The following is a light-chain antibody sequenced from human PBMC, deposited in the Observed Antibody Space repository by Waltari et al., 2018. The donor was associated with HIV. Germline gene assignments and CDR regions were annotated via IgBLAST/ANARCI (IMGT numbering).Light chain of an antibody. CDR2: DNT. CDR1: ASNFGSDF. Sequence: QSVLTQPPSMSAAPGQRVTISCSGSASNFGSDFVSWSLHVPGTAPKLRLYDNTKRPSGISDRFSGSKSGTSATLAITGLQTGDEAVYYCGTWDNRLSVGVFGGGTRLTVL. J-gene: IGLJ3*02. V-gene: IGLV1-51*01. CDR3: GTWDNRLSVGV.